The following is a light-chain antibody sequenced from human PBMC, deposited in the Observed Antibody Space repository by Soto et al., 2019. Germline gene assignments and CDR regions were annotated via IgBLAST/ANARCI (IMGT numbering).Light chain of an antibody. CDR3: QQYSTWLWA. V-gene: IGKV3-15*01. CDR1: QSVNAN. CDR2: GAS. Sequence: EVVMTQSPATLSVSPGERATLSCRASQSVNANLAWYQQKPGQAPRLLIHGASNRGTGIPARFRGSGFGTEFIRSVRSLPPEDFAVYYGQQYSTWLWAFGRGTKVVV. J-gene: IGKJ4*02.